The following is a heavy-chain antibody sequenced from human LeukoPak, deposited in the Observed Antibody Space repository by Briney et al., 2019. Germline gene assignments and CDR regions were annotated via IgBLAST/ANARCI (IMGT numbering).Heavy chain of an antibody. CDR3: AREPNYGDYQGF. J-gene: IGHJ4*02. V-gene: IGHV4-59*01. CDR1: GGSISSYY. Sequence: SETLSLTCTVSGGSISSYYWSWIRQPPGKGLEWIGYIYYSGSTNYNPSLKSRVTISVDTSKNQFSLKLSSVTAADTAVYYCAREPNYGDYQGFWGQGTLVTVSS. CDR2: IYYSGST. D-gene: IGHD4-17*01.